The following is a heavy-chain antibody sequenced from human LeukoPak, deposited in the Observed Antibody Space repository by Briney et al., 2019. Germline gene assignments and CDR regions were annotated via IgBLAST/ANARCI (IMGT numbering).Heavy chain of an antibody. Sequence: GGSLRLSCAASGFIFSNYSMHWVRQAPGKGLEWVAFIRYDGIDKYYADSVKGRFTTSRDSSKNTLYLQIHNLKTDDTAVYYCATYSTLGHFDSWGQGTLVIVSS. J-gene: IGHJ4*02. CDR2: IRYDGIDK. CDR1: GFIFSNYS. CDR3: ATYSTLGHFDS. D-gene: IGHD2-2*01. V-gene: IGHV3-30*02.